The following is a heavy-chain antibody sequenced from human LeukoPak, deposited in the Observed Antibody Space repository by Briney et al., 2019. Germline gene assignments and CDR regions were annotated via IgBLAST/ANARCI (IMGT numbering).Heavy chain of an antibody. CDR2: IYYSGST. J-gene: IGHJ3*02. D-gene: IGHD2-15*01. CDR1: GGSISSYY. Sequence: SETLSLTCTVSGGSISSYYWSWLRQPPGKGLEWIGYIYYSGSTNYNPSLKSRVTISVDTSKNQFSLKLSSVTAADTAVYYCATLSVVAATRSDAFDIWGQGTMVTVSS. V-gene: IGHV4-59*01. CDR3: ATLSVVAATRSDAFDI.